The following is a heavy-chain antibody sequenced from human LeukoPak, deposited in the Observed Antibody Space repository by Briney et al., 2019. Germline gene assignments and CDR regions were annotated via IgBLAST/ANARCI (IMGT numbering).Heavy chain of an antibody. Sequence: GASVKVSCKASGYTFTSYDINWVRQATGQGLEWMGWMNPNSGNTGYAQKFQGRVTITRNTSISTAYMELSSLRSEDTAVYYCARSRKGYCTNGVCYNPKNWFDPWGQGILVTVSS. D-gene: IGHD2-8*01. J-gene: IGHJ5*02. V-gene: IGHV1-8*03. CDR1: GYTFTSYD. CDR3: ARSRKGYCTNGVCYNPKNWFDP. CDR2: MNPNSGNT.